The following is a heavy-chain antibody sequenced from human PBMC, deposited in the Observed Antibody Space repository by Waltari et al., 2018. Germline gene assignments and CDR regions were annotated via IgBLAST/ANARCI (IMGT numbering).Heavy chain of an antibody. CDR3: ARKGDFWSGPYNWFDP. D-gene: IGHD3-3*01. V-gene: IGHV4-59*01. CDR2: IYYSGST. J-gene: IGHJ5*02. Sequence: QVQLQESGPGLVKPSETLSLTCTVSGGSISSYYWSWIRQPPGKGLEWIGYIYYSGSTNYNPSLKSRVTISVDTSKNQFSLKLSSVTAADTAVYYCARKGDFWSGPYNWFDPWGQGTLVTVSS. CDR1: GGSISSYY.